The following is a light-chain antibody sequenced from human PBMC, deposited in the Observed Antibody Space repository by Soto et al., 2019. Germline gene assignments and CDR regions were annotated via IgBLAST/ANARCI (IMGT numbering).Light chain of an antibody. CDR2: GAS. J-gene: IGKJ5*01. Sequence: EIVMTQSSCTLSLSPWERATLSCSSSQSVSSSYLAWYQQKPGQAPRLLIYGASSRATGIPDRFSGSGSRTDFTLTISRLEPEDFAVYYCQQDGISSITFGQVGLLEIK. V-gene: IGKV3-20*01. CDR1: QSVSSSY. CDR3: QQDGISSIT.